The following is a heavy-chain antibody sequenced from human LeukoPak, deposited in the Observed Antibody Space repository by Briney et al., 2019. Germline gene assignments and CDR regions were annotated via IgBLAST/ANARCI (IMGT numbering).Heavy chain of an antibody. CDR3: ARDDYSNYGYFDY. D-gene: IGHD4-11*01. CDR2: IIPIFGTA. J-gene: IGHJ4*02. CDR1: GFTFSSYA. Sequence: GGSLRLSCAASGFTFSSYAISWVRQAPGQGLEWMGGIIPIFGTANYAQKFQGRVTITADESTSTAYMELSSLRSEDTAVYYCARDDYSNYGYFDYWGQGTLVTVSS. V-gene: IGHV1-69*01.